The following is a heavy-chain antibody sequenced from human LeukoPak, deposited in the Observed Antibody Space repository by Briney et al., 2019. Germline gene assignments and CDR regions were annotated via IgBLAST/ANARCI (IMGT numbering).Heavy chain of an antibody. D-gene: IGHD3-16*01. J-gene: IGHJ4*02. CDR1: GYRFTSYW. V-gene: IGHV5-51*01. CDR2: MYPDDSDT. Sequence: ESLKISCKASGYRFTSYWIGWVRQMPGRGLEWMGIMYPDDSDTRYSPSFQGQVTISADKSISTTYLQWSTLKASDTAIYYCARHEGEWDGQNPKGTFDYWGEGALVTVSS. CDR3: ARHEGEWDGQNPKGTFDY.